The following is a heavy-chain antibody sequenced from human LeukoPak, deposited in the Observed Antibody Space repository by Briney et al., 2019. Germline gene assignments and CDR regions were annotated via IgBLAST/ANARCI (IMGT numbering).Heavy chain of an antibody. CDR1: GGSISSFY. V-gene: IGHV4-59*12. CDR2: IYYTGST. Sequence: KSSETLSLTCTVSGGSISSFYWSWIRQPPGKRLEWIGYIYYTGSTNYNPSLKSRVTISVDTSKNQFSLKLSSVTAADTAVYYCARVVVAATVHYSDYWGQGTLVTVSS. J-gene: IGHJ4*02. D-gene: IGHD2-15*01. CDR3: ARVVVAATVHYSDY.